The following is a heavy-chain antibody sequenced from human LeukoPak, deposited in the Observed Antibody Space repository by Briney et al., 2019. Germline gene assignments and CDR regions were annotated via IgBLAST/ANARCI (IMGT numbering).Heavy chain of an antibody. J-gene: IGHJ5*02. CDR2: ISYDGSNK. CDR1: GFTLSSYG. V-gene: IGHV3-30*18. Sequence: HPGGSLRLSCAASGFTLSSYGMHWVRQAPGKGLEWVAVISYDGSNKYYADSVKGRFTISRDNSKNTLYLQMNSLRAEDTAVYYCAKHPLAYCGGDCYSNWFDPWGQGTLVTVSS. D-gene: IGHD2-21*02. CDR3: AKHPLAYCGGDCYSNWFDP.